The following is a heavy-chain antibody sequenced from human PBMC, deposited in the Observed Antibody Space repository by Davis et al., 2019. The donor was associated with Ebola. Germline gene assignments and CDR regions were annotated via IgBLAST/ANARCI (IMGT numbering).Heavy chain of an antibody. V-gene: IGHV3-23*01. CDR2: ISGSGGST. CDR1: GFTFSTYA. CDR3: AKGEAVAGTNTRVCDY. J-gene: IGHJ4*02. Sequence: GESLKISCVASGFTFSTYAMSWVRQAPGKGLEWVSAISGSGGSTYYADSVKGRFTISRDNSKNTLYVQMNSLRAEDTAVYYCAKGEAVAGTNTRVCDYWGQGTLVTVSS. D-gene: IGHD6-19*01.